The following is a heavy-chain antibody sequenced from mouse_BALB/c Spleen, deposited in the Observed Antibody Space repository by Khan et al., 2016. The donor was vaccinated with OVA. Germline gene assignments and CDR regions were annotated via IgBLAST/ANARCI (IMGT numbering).Heavy chain of an antibody. Sequence: VQLKESGPELVKPGASVKMSCKASGYTFTSYVMHWVKQKPGLGLEWIGYIYPFNDDTKYNAKFKGKATLTSDKSSSTAYMELSSLTSEDSAVYYCAAVGNYYVSFAYWGQGTLVTVSA. V-gene: IGHV1S136*01. CDR2: IYPFNDDT. CDR1: GYTFTSYV. D-gene: IGHD1-1*01. J-gene: IGHJ3*01. CDR3: AAVGNYYVSFAY.